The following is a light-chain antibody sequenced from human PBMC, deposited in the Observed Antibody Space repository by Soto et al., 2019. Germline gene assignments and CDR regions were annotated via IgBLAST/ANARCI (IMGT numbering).Light chain of an antibody. CDR2: DAS. CDR1: QNIEGY. CDR3: QQFKDYLWT. J-gene: IGKJ1*01. V-gene: IGKV1-5*01. Sequence: IQMTQSPSTLSASAGDRVTITCRASQNIEGYMAWYQQKPGRAPSLIIFDASTLERGVPSRFSGSGSGTEFTLIISSLQPDDFATYYCQQFKDYLWTFGQGTKV.